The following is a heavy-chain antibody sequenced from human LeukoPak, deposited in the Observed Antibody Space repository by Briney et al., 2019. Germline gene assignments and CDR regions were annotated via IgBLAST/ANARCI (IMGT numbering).Heavy chain of an antibody. Sequence: SETLSLTCAVSGYSISSGYYWGWIRQPPGKGLEWIGSIYHSGSTYYNPSLKSRVTISVDTSKNQFSLKLSSVTAADTAVYYCARQRYSSSWYPSAFDIWDQGTMVTVSS. V-gene: IGHV4-38-2*01. CDR1: GYSISSGYY. CDR2: IYHSGST. J-gene: IGHJ3*02. CDR3: ARQRYSSSWYPSAFDI. D-gene: IGHD6-13*01.